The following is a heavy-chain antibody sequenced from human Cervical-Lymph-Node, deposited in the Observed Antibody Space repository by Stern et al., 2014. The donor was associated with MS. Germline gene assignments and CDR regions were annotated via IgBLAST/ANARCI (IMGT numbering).Heavy chain of an antibody. CDR3: ARVFGSAVPDF. D-gene: IGHD6-25*01. V-gene: IGHV5-51*01. CDR1: GYNFTTYW. J-gene: IGHJ4*02. Sequence: EVQLVQSGPEVKKPGESLKISCSGSGYNFTTYWIGWARQMPGKGLEWMGIIYPGASDTRYSPPFQGQVTISVDKSISTAYLQWNSLKASDTAMYYCARVFGSAVPDFWGRGALVTVSS. CDR2: IYPGASDT.